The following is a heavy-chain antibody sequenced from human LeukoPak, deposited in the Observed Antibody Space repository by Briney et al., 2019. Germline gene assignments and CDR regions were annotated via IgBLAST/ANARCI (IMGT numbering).Heavy chain of an antibody. V-gene: IGHV4-34*01. J-gene: IGHJ4*02. D-gene: IGHD5-12*01. CDR2: IDYSGST. CDR1: GGSFSGYY. Sequence: PSETLSLTCAVYGGSFSGYYWSWIRQPPGKGLEWTGSIDYSGSTYYNPSLKSRVAISLDTAKNQFSLKLSSVTSADTAVYYCARRGYDHDRGIDYWGQGTLVTVSS. CDR3: ARRGYDHDRGIDY.